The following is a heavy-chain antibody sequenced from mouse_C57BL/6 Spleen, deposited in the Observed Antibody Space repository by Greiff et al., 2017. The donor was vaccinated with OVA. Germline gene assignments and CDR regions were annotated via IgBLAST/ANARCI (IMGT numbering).Heavy chain of an antibody. CDR2: IYPGDGDT. V-gene: IGHV1-82*01. CDR3: ARRELGDYFDY. J-gene: IGHJ2*01. Sequence: QVQLQQSGPELVKPGASVKISCKASGYAFSSSWMNWVKQRPGKGLEWIGRIYPGDGDTKYNGKFKGKATLTADKSSSTAYMQLSSLTSEDSAVYFCARRELGDYFDYWGQGTTLTVSS. CDR1: GYAFSSSW. D-gene: IGHD3-1*01.